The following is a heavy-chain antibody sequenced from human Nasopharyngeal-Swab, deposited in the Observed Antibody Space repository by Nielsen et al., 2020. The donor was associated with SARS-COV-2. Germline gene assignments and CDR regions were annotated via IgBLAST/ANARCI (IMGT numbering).Heavy chain of an antibody. J-gene: IGHJ4*02. D-gene: IGHD3-3*01. CDR3: ARGDYDFWSGYPRYFDY. Sequence: RQPPGKGLEWLAVVWYDGSNKYYADSVKGRFTISRDNSKNTLYLQMNSLRAEDTAVYYCARGDYDFWSGYPRYFDYWGQGTLVTVSS. V-gene: IGHV3-33*01. CDR2: VWYDGSNK.